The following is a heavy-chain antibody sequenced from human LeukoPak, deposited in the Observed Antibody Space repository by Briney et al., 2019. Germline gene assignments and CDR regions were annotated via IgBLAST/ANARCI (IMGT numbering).Heavy chain of an antibody. D-gene: IGHD3-10*01. CDR3: AKDRVMVRGVNYYFDY. J-gene: IGHJ4*02. CDR1: GFTFSSYA. CDR2: ISGSGGST. Sequence: PSGGSLRLSCAASGFTFSSYAMSWVRQAAGKGLEWVSAISGSGGSTYYADSVKGRLTISRDNSKNTLYLQMNSLRAEDTAVYYCAKDRVMVRGVNYYFDYWGQGTLVTVSS. V-gene: IGHV3-23*01.